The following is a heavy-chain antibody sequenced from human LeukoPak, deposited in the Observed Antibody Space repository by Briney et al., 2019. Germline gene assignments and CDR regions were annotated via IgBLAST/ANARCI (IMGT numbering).Heavy chain of an antibody. J-gene: IGHJ5*02. Sequence: PSETLSLTCTVSGGSISSSSYYWGWIRQPPGKGLEWIGSIYYSGSTYYNPSLKSRVTISVDTSKNQFSLKLSSVTAADTAVYYCARVDTMVRGPILFDPWGQGTLVTVSS. CDR1: GGSISSSSYY. CDR2: IYYSGST. V-gene: IGHV4-39*07. D-gene: IGHD3-10*01. CDR3: ARVDTMVRGPILFDP.